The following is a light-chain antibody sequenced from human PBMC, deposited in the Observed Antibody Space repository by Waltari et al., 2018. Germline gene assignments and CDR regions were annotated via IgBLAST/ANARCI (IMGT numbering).Light chain of an antibody. J-gene: IGLJ3*02. CDR3: QTWVTGIGWL. CDR1: SGHTSHP. V-gene: IGLV4-69*02. CDR2: VDNDGSH. Sequence: QLVLTQSPSASASLGTSVTPTCALSSGHTSHPIAWTQHQADQGPRFLMKVDNDGSHTKGDGSPDRFSGSSSGAERYLTISSLQSEDEADYYCQTWVTGIGWLFGGGTKLTVL.